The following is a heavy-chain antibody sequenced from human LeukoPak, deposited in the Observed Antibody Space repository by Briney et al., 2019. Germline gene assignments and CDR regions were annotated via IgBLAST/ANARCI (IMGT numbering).Heavy chain of an antibody. CDR2: IGLGGGSI. D-gene: IGHD3-10*01. CDR1: RFTFSSYS. V-gene: IGHV3-21*01. Sequence: GGSLRLSCATYRFTFSSYSMNWVRQAPGKGLEWVSSIGLGGGSIFYADSVKGRFTISRDNSKNTLYLQMNSLRAEDTAVYYCAGSYYNVFDYWGQGTLVTVSS. J-gene: IGHJ4*02. CDR3: AGSYYNVFDY.